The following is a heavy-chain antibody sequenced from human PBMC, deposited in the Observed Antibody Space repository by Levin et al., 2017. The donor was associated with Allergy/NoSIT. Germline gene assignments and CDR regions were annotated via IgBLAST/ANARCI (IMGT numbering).Heavy chain of an antibody. V-gene: IGHV3-74*01. CDR1: GFTFSTYW. CDR3: VTNYCGSCYGWFDP. J-gene: IGHJ5*02. Sequence: GGSLRLSCSTSGFTFSTYWMHWVRQAPGKGLVWVSRINSDGSSTSYAESVKGRFTISRDNAKNTLFLQMNNLTTEDAAVYYCVTNYCGSCYGWFDPWGQGTLVTVSS. CDR2: INSDGSST. D-gene: IGHD2-2*01.